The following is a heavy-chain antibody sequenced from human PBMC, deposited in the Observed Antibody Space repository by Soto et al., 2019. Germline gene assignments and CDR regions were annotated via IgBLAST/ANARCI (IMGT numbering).Heavy chain of an antibody. CDR2: IYYSGST. D-gene: IGHD3-22*01. CDR1: GGSISSSSYY. CDR3: ARSLRYYDSSGYLEAKTWFDP. J-gene: IGHJ5*02. Sequence: SETLSLTCTVSGGSISSSSYYWGWIRQPPGKGLEWIGSIYYSGSTYYNPSLKSRVTISVDTSKNQFSLKLSSVTAADTAVHYCARSLRYYDSSGYLEAKTWFDPWGQGXLVTVSS. V-gene: IGHV4-39*01.